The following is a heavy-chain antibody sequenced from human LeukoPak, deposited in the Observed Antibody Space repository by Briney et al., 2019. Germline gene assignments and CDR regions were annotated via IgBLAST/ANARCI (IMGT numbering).Heavy chain of an antibody. J-gene: IGHJ4*02. CDR2: ISSSSSYI. Sequence: GGSLRLSCAASGFTFSSYSMNWVRQAPGKGLEGVSSISSSSSYIYYADSVKGRFTISRDNAKNSLYLQMNSLRAEDTAVYYCARGLKDCSSTSCYTFDYWGQGTLVTVSS. CDR3: ARGLKDCSSTSCYTFDY. D-gene: IGHD2-2*01. V-gene: IGHV3-21*01. CDR1: GFTFSSYS.